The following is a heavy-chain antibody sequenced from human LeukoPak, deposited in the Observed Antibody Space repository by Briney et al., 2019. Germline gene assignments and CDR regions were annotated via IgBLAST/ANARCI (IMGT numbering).Heavy chain of an antibody. D-gene: IGHD5-18*01. Sequence: SETLSLTCAVYGGSFSGYYWSWIRQPPGKGLEWIGEINHSGSTNYNPSLKSRVTMSVDTSKNQFSLKLSSVTAADTAVYYCARGNTAMVIWGQGTLVTVSS. CDR3: ARGNTAMVI. CDR1: GGSFSGYY. CDR2: INHSGST. J-gene: IGHJ4*02. V-gene: IGHV4-34*01.